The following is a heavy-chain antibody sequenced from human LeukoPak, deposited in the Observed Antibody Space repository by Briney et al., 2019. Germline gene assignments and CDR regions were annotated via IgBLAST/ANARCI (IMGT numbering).Heavy chain of an antibody. J-gene: IGHJ4*02. V-gene: IGHV3-66*02. Sequence: GGSLRLSCAASGFTFSSYWMSWVRQAPGKGLEWVSVIYSGGSTYYADSVKGRFTIPRDNSKNTLYLQMNSLRAEDTAVYYCAKGQPSKGVLSPYTDYWGQGTLVTVSS. CDR3: AKGQPSKGVLSPYTDY. CDR2: IYSGGST. D-gene: IGHD2/OR15-2a*01. CDR1: GFTFSSYW.